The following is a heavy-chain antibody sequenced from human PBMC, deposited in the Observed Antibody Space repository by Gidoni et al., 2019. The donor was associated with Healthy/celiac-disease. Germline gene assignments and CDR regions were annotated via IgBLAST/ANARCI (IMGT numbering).Heavy chain of an antibody. V-gene: IGHV3-23*01. CDR1: GFTVSSYA. D-gene: IGHD3-10*01. J-gene: IGHJ5*02. CDR3: PKDETLLYRWFGYGAFDP. Sequence: EVQLLESGGGLVQPGGALRLSCAASGFTVSSYAMSWVRQAPGKGLGWVSAIRGRGGSTYSADSVKGRFTISRDNSKNTLYLQMNSLRAEATAVYYCPKDETLLYRWFGYGAFDPWGQGTLVTVSS. CDR2: IRGRGGST.